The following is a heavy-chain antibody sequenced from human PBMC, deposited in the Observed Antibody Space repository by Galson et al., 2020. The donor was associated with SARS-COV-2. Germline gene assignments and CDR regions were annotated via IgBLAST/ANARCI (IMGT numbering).Heavy chain of an antibody. CDR3: AKDGGYSYGSDYYYYGMDV. CDR2: MWYDGSNK. V-gene: IGHV3-33*06. J-gene: IGHJ6*02. CDR1: GFTFSSYG. Sequence: GGSLRLSCAASGFTFSSYGMHWVRQAPGKGLEWVAVMWYDGSNKYYADSVKGRFTISRDNSKNTLYLQMNSLRAEDTGVYYCAKDGGYSYGSDYYYYGMDVWCQGTTVTVSS. D-gene: IGHD5-18*01.